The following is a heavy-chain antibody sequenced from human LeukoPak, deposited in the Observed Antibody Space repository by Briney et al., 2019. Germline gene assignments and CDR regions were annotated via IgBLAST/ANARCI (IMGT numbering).Heavy chain of an antibody. Sequence: CISGGPNCNPSLKSRVTMSLDTSKNQFFLKVSSVTAADTAVYFCATGGGPFDYWGQGILVTVSS. J-gene: IGHJ4*02. V-gene: IGHV4-4*07. CDR3: ATGGGPFDY. D-gene: IGHD3-16*01. CDR2: CISGGP.